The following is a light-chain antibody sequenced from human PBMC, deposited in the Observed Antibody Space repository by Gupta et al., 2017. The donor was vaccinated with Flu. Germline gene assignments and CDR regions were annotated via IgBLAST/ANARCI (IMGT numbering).Light chain of an antibody. CDR3: SSCTSSTTVV. CDR2: GVT. J-gene: IGLJ2*01. V-gene: IGLV2-14*01. CDR1: SSDIGSYNY. Sequence: QSALTQPASVSGSPGQSITTSCTGTSSDIGSYNYVSWYQQHPGKAPKLLIYGVTNRPSGVSNRFSGSKSGDTASLTISGLQAEVEADYYCSSCTSSTTVVFGGGTKLTVL.